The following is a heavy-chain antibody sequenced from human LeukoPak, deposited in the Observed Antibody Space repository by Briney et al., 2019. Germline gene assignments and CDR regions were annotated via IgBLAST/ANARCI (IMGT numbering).Heavy chain of an antibody. CDR1: GFTFSSYA. D-gene: IGHD6-19*01. CDR2: ISYDGSNK. CDR3: AKGAGQWLIDYRAFDI. J-gene: IGHJ3*02. Sequence: PGRSLRLSCAASGFTFSSYAMHWVRQAPGKGLEWVAVISYDGSNKYYADSVKGRFTISRDNSKNTLYLQMNSLRSEDTAVYYCAKGAGQWLIDYRAFDIWGQGTMVTVSS. V-gene: IGHV3-30-3*01.